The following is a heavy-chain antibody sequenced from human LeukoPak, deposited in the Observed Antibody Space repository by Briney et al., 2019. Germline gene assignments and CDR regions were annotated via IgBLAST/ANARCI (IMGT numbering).Heavy chain of an antibody. CDR1: GGSISSSSYY. CDR2: IYYSGST. Sequence: PSETLSLTCTVSGGSISSSSYYWGWIRQPPGKGLEWIGSIYYSGSTYYNPSLKSRVTISVDTSKNQFSLKLSSVTAADTAVYYCARDLRIGVDSPNRFDPWGQGTLVTVSS. V-gene: IGHV4-39*07. J-gene: IGHJ5*02. CDR3: ARDLRIGVDSPNRFDP. D-gene: IGHD2-2*01.